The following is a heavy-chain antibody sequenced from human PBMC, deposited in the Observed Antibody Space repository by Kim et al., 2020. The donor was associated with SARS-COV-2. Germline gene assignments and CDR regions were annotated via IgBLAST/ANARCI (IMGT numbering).Heavy chain of an antibody. Sequence: TNHNPSLQSRVTISVATAKNQFSLKLSSVTAADTAVYYCARAEGGKWFDPWGQGTLVTVSS. CDR3: ARAEGGKWFDP. CDR2: T. J-gene: IGHJ5*02. V-gene: IGHV4-59*01.